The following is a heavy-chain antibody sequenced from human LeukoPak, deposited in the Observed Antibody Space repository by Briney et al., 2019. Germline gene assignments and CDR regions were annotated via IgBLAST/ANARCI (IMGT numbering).Heavy chain of an antibody. CDR3: ARSPESGGNVFDI. Sequence: AGGSLRLSCAASGFTFSDHYIDWVRQAPGKGLEWVGRMRNKANSYTTENAASVKGRLTLSRDDSKRLVFLQLNSLKIEDTAVYYCARSPESGGNVFDIWGQGTMVTVSS. CDR1: GFTFSDHY. V-gene: IGHV3-72*01. CDR2: MRNKANSYTT. J-gene: IGHJ3*02. D-gene: IGHD3-16*01.